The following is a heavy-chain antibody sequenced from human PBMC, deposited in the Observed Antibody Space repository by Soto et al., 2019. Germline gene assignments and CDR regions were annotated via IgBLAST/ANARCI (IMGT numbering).Heavy chain of an antibody. D-gene: IGHD6-19*01. J-gene: IGHJ6*02. CDR2: MFSSGMN. CDR3: ARMYNSGYYRPEGDFYFFAMDV. Sequence: SEALSLTCSVSGGSIRDYYWSWIRQPAGKGLEWIGHMFSSGMNKYNPSLKSRVTMSADTSANQFSLTLSSVTAADTAIYYCARMYNSGYYRPEGDFYFFAMDVWGQGTTVTVSS. V-gene: IGHV4-4*07. CDR1: GGSIRDYY.